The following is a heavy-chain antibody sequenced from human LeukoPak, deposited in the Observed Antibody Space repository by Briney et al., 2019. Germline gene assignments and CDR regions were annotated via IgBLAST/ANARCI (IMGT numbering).Heavy chain of an antibody. CDR1: GGSISSYH. V-gene: IGHV4-59*01. D-gene: IGHD3-10*01. J-gene: IGHJ1*01. CDR2: IYYSGST. CDR3: ARDEVRFPRVFQH. Sequence: PSETLSLTCTVSGGSISSYHWSWIRQPPWKGLEWIGNIYYSGSTNYNPSLKSRVTISLDTSKDQFSLKLSSVTAADTAVYYCARDEVRFPRVFQHWGQGTLVTVSS.